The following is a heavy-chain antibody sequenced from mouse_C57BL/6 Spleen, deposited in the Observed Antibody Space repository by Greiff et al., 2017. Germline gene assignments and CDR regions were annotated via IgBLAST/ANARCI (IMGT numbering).Heavy chain of an antibody. V-gene: IGHV1-22*01. CDR2: INPNNGGT. CDR1: GYTFTDYN. Sequence: EVQLQQSGPELVKPGASVKMSCKASGYTFTDYNMHWVKQSHGKSLEWIGYINPNNGGTSYNQKFKGKATLTVNKSSSTAYMELRSLTSEDSAVYYCALITTVVATNWGQGTTLTVSS. CDR3: ALITTVVATN. D-gene: IGHD1-1*01. J-gene: IGHJ2*01.